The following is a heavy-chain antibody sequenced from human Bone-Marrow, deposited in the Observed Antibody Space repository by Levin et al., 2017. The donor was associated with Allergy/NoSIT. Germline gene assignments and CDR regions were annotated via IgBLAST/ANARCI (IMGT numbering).Heavy chain of an antibody. Sequence: QPGGSLRLSCAASGFIVTSDFMSWVRQSPGKGLQWVSMIHNGDRIYYTDSVKGRFTISRDSSKNTLYLEMNSLTAEDTAVYYCVTRGHWGQGTLVTVSS. CDR3: VTRGH. D-gene: IGHD3-10*01. J-gene: IGHJ4*02. CDR2: IHNGDRI. CDR1: GFIVTSDF. V-gene: IGHV3-53*01.